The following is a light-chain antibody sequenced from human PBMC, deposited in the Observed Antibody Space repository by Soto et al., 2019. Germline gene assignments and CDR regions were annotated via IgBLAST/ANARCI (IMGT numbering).Light chain of an antibody. CDR1: KDIYKS. CDR2: DAS. CDR3: QQHDHPPYT. J-gene: IGKJ2*01. Sequence: DIQMTQSPSALAAAVGDRVTFTCQASKDIYKSVNWYQHKPGKAPKLLIYDASNLERGVQSRFSSSRSGKDLTLTVDSLQPEDTATYYCQQHDHPPYTFRQGTKLEIK. V-gene: IGKV1-33*01.